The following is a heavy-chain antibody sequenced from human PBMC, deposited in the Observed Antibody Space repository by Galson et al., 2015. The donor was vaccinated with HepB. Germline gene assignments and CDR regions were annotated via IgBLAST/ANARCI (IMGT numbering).Heavy chain of an antibody. V-gene: IGHV5-51*01. Sequence: QSGAEVKKPGESLKISCKGSGHSFTSYWIGWVRQMPGKGLEWMGIIYPGDSDTRYSPSFQGQVTISADKSISTAYLQWSSLKASDTAMYYCARRKTYCSGGSCYGWFDPWGQGTLVTVSS. CDR2: IYPGDSDT. D-gene: IGHD2-15*01. CDR1: GHSFTSYW. CDR3: ARRKTYCSGGSCYGWFDP. J-gene: IGHJ5*02.